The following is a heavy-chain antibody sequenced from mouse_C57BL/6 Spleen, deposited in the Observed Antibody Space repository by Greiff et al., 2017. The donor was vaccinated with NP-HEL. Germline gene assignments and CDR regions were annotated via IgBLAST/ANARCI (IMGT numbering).Heavy chain of an antibody. D-gene: IGHD2-12*01. CDR1: GYAFSSSW. CDR3: ARPHLRRDWYFDV. V-gene: IGHV1-82*01. Sequence: VQRVESGPELVKPGASVKISCKASGYAFSSSWMNWVKQRPGKGLEWIGRIYPGDGDTNYNGKFKGKATLTADKSSSTAYMQLSSLTSEDSAVYFCARPHLRRDWYFDVWGTGTTVTVSS. J-gene: IGHJ1*03. CDR2: IYPGDGDT.